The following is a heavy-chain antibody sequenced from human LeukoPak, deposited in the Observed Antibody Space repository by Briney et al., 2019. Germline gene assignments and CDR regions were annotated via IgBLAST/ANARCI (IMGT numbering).Heavy chain of an antibody. CDR1: GFTFSNAW. V-gene: IGHV3-15*01. CDR2: IKSKISGGTT. CDR3: TTDAPYYYGSGTKTDAFDL. D-gene: IGHD3-10*01. Sequence: GGSLGLSCAASGFTFSNAWMYWVRQAPGKGLEWVGRIKSKISGGTTDYAAPVKGRFTISRDDSKNTLYLQMNSLKTEDTAVYYCTTDAPYYYGSGTKTDAFDLWGQGTMVTVSS. J-gene: IGHJ3*01.